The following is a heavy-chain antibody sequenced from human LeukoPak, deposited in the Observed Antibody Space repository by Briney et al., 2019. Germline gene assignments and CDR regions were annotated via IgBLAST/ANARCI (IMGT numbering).Heavy chain of an antibody. J-gene: IGHJ4*02. V-gene: IGHV3-74*01. CDR2: INGDGSST. D-gene: IGHD3-16*02. CDR1: GFNFSKYW. CDR3: ARVSHGEGYFDY. Sequence: PGGSLRLSCAASGFNFSKYWMRWVRHAPGKGLVWVSRINGDGSSTTYADSVKGRFSISRDNAKNTVYLRMNSLRVEDTAVYYCARVSHGEGYFDYWGQGTLVTVSS.